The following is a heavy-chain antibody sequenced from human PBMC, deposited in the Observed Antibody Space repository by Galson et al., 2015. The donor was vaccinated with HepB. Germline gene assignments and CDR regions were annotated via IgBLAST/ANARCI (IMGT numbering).Heavy chain of an antibody. CDR1: GFIFSTYG. J-gene: IGHJ4*02. Sequence: SLRLSCAASGFIFSTYGMNWVRQAPGKGLEWVSSISSSSTYIYYADSVKGRFTISRDNAKNSLYLQMNSLRAEDTAVYYCASLSYSSNWLVDYWGQGTLVTVSS. CDR3: ASLSYSSNWLVDY. CDR2: ISSSSTYI. D-gene: IGHD6-13*01. V-gene: IGHV3-21*01.